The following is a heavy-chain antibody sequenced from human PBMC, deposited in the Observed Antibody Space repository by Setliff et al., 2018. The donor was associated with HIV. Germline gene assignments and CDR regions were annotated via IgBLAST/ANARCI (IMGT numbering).Heavy chain of an antibody. Sequence: SSETLSLTCTVSGGSISSSSYYWGWIRQPPGKGLEWIGSIYYSGSTYYNPSLKSRVTISVDTSKNQFSLKLSSVTAADTAVYYCARHVRSGSARDFDYWGQGTLVTVSS. V-gene: IGHV4-39*01. CDR3: ARHVRSGSARDFDY. CDR1: GGSISSSSYY. CDR2: IYYSGST. D-gene: IGHD1-26*01. J-gene: IGHJ4*02.